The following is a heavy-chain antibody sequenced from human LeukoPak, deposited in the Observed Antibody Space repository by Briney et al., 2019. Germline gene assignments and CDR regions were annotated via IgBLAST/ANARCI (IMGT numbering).Heavy chain of an antibody. D-gene: IGHD3-22*01. CDR1: GGSISSGGYY. CDR3: ARAGYDSSGYYSIDY. V-gene: IGHV4-30-4*01. Sequence: SETLSLTCTVSGGSISSGGYYWSWIRQPPGKGLEWIGYIYYSGSTYYNPSLKSRVTISVDTSKNQFSLKLSSVTAADTAVYYCARAGYDSSGYYSIDYWGQGTLVTVSS. CDR2: IYYSGST. J-gene: IGHJ4*02.